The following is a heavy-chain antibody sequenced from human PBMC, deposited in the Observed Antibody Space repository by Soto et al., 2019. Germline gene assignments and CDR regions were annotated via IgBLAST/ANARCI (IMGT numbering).Heavy chain of an antibody. D-gene: IGHD1-1*01. CDR1: GGSISTVGHY. CDR3: ARATGTPRRRNCDY. V-gene: IGHV4-31*03. Sequence: SETLSLTCSVSGGSISTVGHYWTWIREPPGKGLEWIGSMYHTGSTYYSKSLRSRLTMSVDTSKSQFSLRRSAVTAADTAVYYCARATGTPRRRNCDYLGQGTLVT. J-gene: IGHJ4*02. CDR2: MYHTGST.